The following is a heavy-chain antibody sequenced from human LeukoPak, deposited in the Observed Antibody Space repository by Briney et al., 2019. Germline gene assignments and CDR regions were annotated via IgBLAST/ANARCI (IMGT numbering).Heavy chain of an antibody. Sequence: GGSLRLSCAASGFSFSNYWMHWVRQAPGKGLEWVAGINWNGGSTGYADSVKGRFTISRDNAKNSLYLQMNSLRAEDTALYYCASLTGTYYYDSSGYYSRSRHDAFDIWGQGTMVTVSS. J-gene: IGHJ3*02. CDR2: INWNGGST. V-gene: IGHV3-20*04. CDR3: ASLTGTYYYDSSGYYSRSRHDAFDI. CDR1: GFSFSNYW. D-gene: IGHD3-22*01.